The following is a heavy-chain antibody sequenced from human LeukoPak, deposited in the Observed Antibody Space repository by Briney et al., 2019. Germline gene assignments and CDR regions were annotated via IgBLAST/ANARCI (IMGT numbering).Heavy chain of an antibody. CDR3: ARDPTSSWETAFDI. J-gene: IGHJ3*02. CDR1: GFTFSSYE. Sequence: PGGSLRLSCAASGFTFSSYEMNWVRQAPGKGLEWVSSISSGTSYIYYADSVKGRFTISRDNAKNSLYLQMNRLRAEDTAVYYCARDPTSSWETAFDIWGQGTMVTVSS. CDR2: ISSGTSYI. V-gene: IGHV3-21*01. D-gene: IGHD1-26*01.